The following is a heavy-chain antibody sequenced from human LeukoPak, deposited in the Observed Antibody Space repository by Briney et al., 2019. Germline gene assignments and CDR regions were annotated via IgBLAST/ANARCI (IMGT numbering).Heavy chain of an antibody. CDR3: ARGGLTKVDY. CDR1: GYSFSTYW. Sequence: GESLRISCSASGYSFSTYWIGWVRQMPGKGLEWMGIIYPGDSDTRYSPSFQGQVTISADKSISTAYLQWSSLKASDTAMYYCARGGLTKVDYWGQGTLVTVSS. J-gene: IGHJ4*02. CDR2: IYPGDSDT. V-gene: IGHV5-51*01. D-gene: IGHD3-16*01.